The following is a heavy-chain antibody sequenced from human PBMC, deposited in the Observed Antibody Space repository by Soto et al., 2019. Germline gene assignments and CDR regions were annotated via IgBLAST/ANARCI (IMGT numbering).Heavy chain of an antibody. CDR3: AKQGSGWASTYYYYNLDV. D-gene: IGHD6-19*01. Sequence: GGSLRLSCAASGLTFSTSAMSWVRQAPGKGLEWVSAISSVSTYYADSVKGRFTISRDNSKNTLYLQMNSLRAEDTAVYYCAKQGSGWASTYYYYNLDVWGQGTTVTVSS. CDR1: GLTFSTSA. V-gene: IGHV3-23*01. CDR2: ISSVST. J-gene: IGHJ6*02.